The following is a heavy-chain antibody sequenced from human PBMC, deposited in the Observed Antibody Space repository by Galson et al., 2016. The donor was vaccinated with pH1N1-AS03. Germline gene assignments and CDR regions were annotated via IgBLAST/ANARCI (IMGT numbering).Heavy chain of an antibody. CDR2: IDWADDK. CDR1: GLSVSTTGMR. D-gene: IGHD5-24*01. J-gene: IGHJ4*02. V-gene: IGHV2-70*04. CDR3: ARMGGAGYNTYYFDF. Sequence: PALVKPTQTLTLTCSFSGLSVSTTGMRVSWIRQPPGKALEWLAFIDWADDKFYSTSLKTRLTISRDTSKNQVVLTMTNIDPVDTATYYCARMGGAGYNTYYFDFWGQGTLVTVPS.